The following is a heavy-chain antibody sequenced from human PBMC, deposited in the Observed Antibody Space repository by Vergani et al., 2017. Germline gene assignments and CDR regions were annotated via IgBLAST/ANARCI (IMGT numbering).Heavy chain of an antibody. Sequence: QVQLVQSGAEVKTPGSSVKVSCKASGGTFSSYAISWVRQAPGQGLEWMGGIIPIFGTANYAQKFQGRVTITADESTSTAYMELSSLRSEDTAVYYCARANYYYDSSGLSVGAFDIWGQGTMVTVSS. CDR1: GGTFSSYA. CDR3: ARANYYYDSSGLSVGAFDI. D-gene: IGHD3-22*01. CDR2: IIPIFGTA. V-gene: IGHV1-69*01. J-gene: IGHJ3*02.